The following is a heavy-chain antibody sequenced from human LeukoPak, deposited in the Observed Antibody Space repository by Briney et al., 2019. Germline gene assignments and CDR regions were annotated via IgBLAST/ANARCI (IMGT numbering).Heavy chain of an antibody. CDR2: ISYDGSNK. D-gene: IGHD6-13*01. J-gene: IGHJ6*03. CDR1: GFTFSSYG. Sequence: PGGSLRLSCAASGFTFSSYGMHWVRQAPGKGLEWVAVISYDGSNKYYADSVKGRFTISRDNDKNSIYLQMNSLRAEDTAVYYCAKDATPALGTVYMDVWGKGTTVTISS. V-gene: IGHV3-33*03. CDR3: AKDATPALGTVYMDV.